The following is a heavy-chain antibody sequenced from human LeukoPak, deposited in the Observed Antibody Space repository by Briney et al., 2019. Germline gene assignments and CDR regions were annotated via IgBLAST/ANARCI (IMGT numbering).Heavy chain of an antibody. J-gene: IGHJ4*02. V-gene: IGHV3-23*01. Sequence: GGSLRLSCAASGCTFSNYWMSWVRQAPGKGLEWVSAISGSGGSTYYADSVKGRFTISRGNSKNTLYLQMNSLRAEDTAVYYCAKDRDYYDRTYYFDYWGQGTLVTVSS. CDR1: GCTFSNYW. D-gene: IGHD3-22*01. CDR2: ISGSGGST. CDR3: AKDRDYYDRTYYFDY.